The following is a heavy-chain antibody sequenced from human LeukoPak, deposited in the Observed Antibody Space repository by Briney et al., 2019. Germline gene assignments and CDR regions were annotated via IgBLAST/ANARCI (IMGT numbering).Heavy chain of an antibody. Sequence: ASVKVSCKVSGYTLTELSMHWVRQAPGKGLEWMGGFDPEDGETIYAQKFQGRVTMTEDTSTDTAYMELSSLRSEDTAVYYCATTAAFWSGYTHFDYWGQGTLVTVSS. D-gene: IGHD3-3*01. CDR2: FDPEDGET. CDR3: ATTAAFWSGYTHFDY. CDR1: GYTLTELS. V-gene: IGHV1-24*01. J-gene: IGHJ4*02.